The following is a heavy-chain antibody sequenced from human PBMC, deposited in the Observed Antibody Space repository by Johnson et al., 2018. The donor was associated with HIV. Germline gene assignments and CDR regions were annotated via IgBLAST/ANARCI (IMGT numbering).Heavy chain of an antibody. Sequence: QVQLVESGGGLVKPGGSLRLSCAASGFTFGDYYMSWIRQAPGKGLEWVSAISGSGGSTYYADSVRGRFTISRDNAKNSLYLQMNSLRAEDTALYYCAKDRKGSSSWLRSGVAFDIWGQGTMVTVSS. D-gene: IGHD6-13*01. J-gene: IGHJ3*02. CDR1: GFTFGDYY. CDR2: ISGSGGST. CDR3: AKDRKGSSSWLRSGVAFDI. V-gene: IGHV3-11*01.